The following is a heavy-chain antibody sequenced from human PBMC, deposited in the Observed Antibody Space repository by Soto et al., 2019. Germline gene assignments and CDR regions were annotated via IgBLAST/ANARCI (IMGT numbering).Heavy chain of an antibody. V-gene: IGHV3-30*18. CDR1: GFTFSSYG. CDR3: AKDPLYYDFWSGPGYYYYMDV. Sequence: GSLRLSCAASGFTFSSYGMHWVRQAPGKGLEWVAVISYDGSNKYYADSVKGRFTISRDNSKNTLYLQMNSLRAEDTAVYYCAKDPLYYDFWSGPGYYYYMDVWGKGTTVTVSS. CDR2: ISYDGSNK. D-gene: IGHD3-3*01. J-gene: IGHJ6*03.